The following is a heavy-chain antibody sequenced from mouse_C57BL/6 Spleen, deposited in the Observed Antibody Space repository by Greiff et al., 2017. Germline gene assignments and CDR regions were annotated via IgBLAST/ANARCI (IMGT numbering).Heavy chain of an antibody. CDR2: IRNKANGYTT. D-gene: IGHD2-4*01. J-gene: IGHJ4*01. Sequence: EVKVVESGGGLVQPGGSLSLSCAASGFTFTDYYMSWVRQPPGKALEWLGFIRNKANGYTTEYSASVKGRFTISRDNSQSILYLQMNALRAEDSATYYCARYKANYDDAMDYWGQGTSVTVSS. CDR1: GFTFTDYY. V-gene: IGHV7-3*01. CDR3: ARYKANYDDAMDY.